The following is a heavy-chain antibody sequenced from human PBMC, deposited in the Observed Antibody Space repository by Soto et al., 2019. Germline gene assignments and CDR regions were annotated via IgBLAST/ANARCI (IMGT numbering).Heavy chain of an antibody. CDR3: ARLGHCSSTSCYTGLDY. J-gene: IGHJ4*02. Sequence: QVQLQESGPGLVKPSGTLSLTCAVSGGSISSSNWWSWVRQPPGKGLEWIGEIYHSGSTNYNPSLKSRVTISVDKSKNQFSLKLSSMTAADTAVYYCARLGHCSSTSCYTGLDYWGQGTLVTVSS. CDR1: GGSISSSNW. V-gene: IGHV4-4*02. D-gene: IGHD2-2*02. CDR2: IYHSGST.